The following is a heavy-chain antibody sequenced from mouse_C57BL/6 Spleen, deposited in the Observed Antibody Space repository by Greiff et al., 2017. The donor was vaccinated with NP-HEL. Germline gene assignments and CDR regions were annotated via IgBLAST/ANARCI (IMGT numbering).Heavy chain of an antibody. Sequence: EVQLQQSGAELVRPGASVKLSCTASGFNIKDDYMHWVKQRPEQGLEWIGWIDPENGDTEYDSKFKGKATITADTSSNTAYLQLSSLTSEDTAVYYCTRGGNPGWFAYWGQGTLVTVSA. CDR1: GFNIKDDY. V-gene: IGHV14-4*01. CDR3: TRGGNPGWFAY. D-gene: IGHD2-1*01. CDR2: IDPENGDT. J-gene: IGHJ3*01.